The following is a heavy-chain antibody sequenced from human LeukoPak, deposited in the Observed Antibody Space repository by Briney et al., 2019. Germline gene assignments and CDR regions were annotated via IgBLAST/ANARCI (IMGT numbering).Heavy chain of an antibody. D-gene: IGHD3-3*01. CDR1: GGTFSSYA. J-gene: IGHJ4*02. Sequence: AASVKVSCTASGGTFSSYAISWVRQAPGQGLEWMGGIIPIFGTANYAQKFQGRVTITTDESTSTAYMELSSLRSEDTAVYYCARGGRLWSGYYYYFDYWGQGTLVTVSS. CDR3: ARGGRLWSGYYYYFDY. CDR2: IIPIFGTA. V-gene: IGHV1-69*05.